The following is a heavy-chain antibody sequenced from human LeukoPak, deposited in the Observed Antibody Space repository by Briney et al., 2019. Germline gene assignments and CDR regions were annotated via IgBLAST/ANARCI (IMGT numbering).Heavy chain of an antibody. Sequence: GGSLRFSCAASGFTFSSHSMNWVRQTPGKGLEWVSSISSSSTYIYYADSVKGRFTISRDNAKNSLYLQMNSLRAEDTAVYYCAREPTSLILWGQGTLVTVSS. CDR3: AREPTSLIL. V-gene: IGHV3-21*01. CDR2: ISSSSTYI. J-gene: IGHJ1*01. D-gene: IGHD2-21*01. CDR1: GFTFSSHS.